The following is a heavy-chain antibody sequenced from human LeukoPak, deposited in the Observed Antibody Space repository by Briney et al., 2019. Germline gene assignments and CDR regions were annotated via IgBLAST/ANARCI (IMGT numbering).Heavy chain of an antibody. D-gene: IGHD6-19*01. Sequence: AASVKVSCKVSGYTLTELSMHWVRQAPGKGLEWMGGFDPEDGETIYAQKFQGRVTMTEDTSTDTAYMELSSLRSEDTAVYYCATDLYSSGWSGYWGRGTLVTVSS. CDR1: GYTLTELS. CDR2: FDPEDGET. V-gene: IGHV1-24*01. CDR3: ATDLYSSGWSGY. J-gene: IGHJ4*02.